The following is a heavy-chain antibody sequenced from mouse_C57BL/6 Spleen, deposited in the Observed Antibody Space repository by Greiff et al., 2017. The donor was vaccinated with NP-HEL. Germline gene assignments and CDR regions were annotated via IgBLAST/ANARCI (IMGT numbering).Heavy chain of an antibody. J-gene: IGHJ4*01. CDR2: ISYDGSN. Sequence: VQLKESGPGLVKPSQSLSLTCSVTGYSITSGYYWNWIRQFPGNKLEWMGYISYDGSNNYNPSLKNRISITRDTSKNQFFLKLNSVTTEDTATYYCASLDGYYDYYAMDYWGQGTSVTVSS. V-gene: IGHV3-6*01. CDR3: ASLDGYYDYYAMDY. CDR1: GYSITSGYY. D-gene: IGHD2-3*01.